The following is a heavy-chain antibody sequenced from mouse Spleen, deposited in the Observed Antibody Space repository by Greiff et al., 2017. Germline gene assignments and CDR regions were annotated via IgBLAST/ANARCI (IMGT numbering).Heavy chain of an antibody. Sequence: QVQLQQPGAELVRPGASVKLSCKASGYSFTSYWMNWVKQRPGQGLEWIGMIYPPDSATRLNQKFKDKATLTVDKSSSTAYMQLSSPTSEDSAVYYCTRDGSSPFAYWGQGTLVTVSA. J-gene: IGHJ3*01. D-gene: IGHD1-1*01. CDR1: GYSFTSYW. CDR2: IYPPDSAT. CDR3: TRDGSSPFAY. V-gene: IGHV1-61*01.